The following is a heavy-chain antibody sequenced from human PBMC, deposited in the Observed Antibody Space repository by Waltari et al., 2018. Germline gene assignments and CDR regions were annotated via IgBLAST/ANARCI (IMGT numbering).Heavy chain of an antibody. CDR2: IYTSGST. D-gene: IGHD6-13*01. CDR3: ARVEYSSSWDLYWYFDL. CDR1: GGSLSSCSYS. Sequence: QVQLQESGPGLVTPSQTLSLTCTVSGGSLSSCSYSWTWIRQPAGKGLEWIGYIYTSGSTNYNPSLKSRVTISVDTSKNQFSLKLSSVTAADTAVYYCARVEYSSSWDLYWYFDLWGRGTLVTVSS. J-gene: IGHJ2*01. V-gene: IGHV4-61*09.